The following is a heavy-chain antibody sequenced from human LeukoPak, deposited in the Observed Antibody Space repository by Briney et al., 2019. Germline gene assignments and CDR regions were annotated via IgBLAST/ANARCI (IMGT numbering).Heavy chain of an antibody. D-gene: IGHD3-22*01. CDR3: ARDKYDREGKYFDY. Sequence: GGSLRLSCAASGFMFSSYAMSWVRQAPGKGLEWVSAISGSGGSTFYADSVKGRFTISRDNSKNTVFLQINSLRAEDTAIYYCARDKYDREGKYFDYWGQGTLVTVSS. CDR2: ISGSGGST. V-gene: IGHV3-23*01. J-gene: IGHJ4*02. CDR1: GFMFSSYA.